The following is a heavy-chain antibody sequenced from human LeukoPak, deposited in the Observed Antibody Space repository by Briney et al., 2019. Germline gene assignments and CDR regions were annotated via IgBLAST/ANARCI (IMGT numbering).Heavy chain of an antibody. D-gene: IGHD4-17*01. CDR3: VRDLGDYLSDY. Sequence: SETLSLTCTVSGGSISGYYWSWSRQPPGKGVEWIGNLYYMRGAWYKSSLKSRVTISRDTSKNQYSLKLSSVTAADTAVYYCVRDLGDYLSDYWGQGTLVTVSS. CDR2: LYYMRGA. CDR1: GGSISGYY. J-gene: IGHJ4*02. V-gene: IGHV4-59*12.